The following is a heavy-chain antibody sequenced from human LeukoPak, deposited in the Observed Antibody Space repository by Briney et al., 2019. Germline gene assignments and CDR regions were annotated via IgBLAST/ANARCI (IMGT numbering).Heavy chain of an antibody. J-gene: IGHJ3*02. CDR2: IYYSGST. CDR3: ARDVRQGYCSGGSCYTTGAFDI. Sequence: SETLSLTCTVSGGSISSYYWSWIRQPPGKGLEWIGYIYYSGSTNYNPSLKSRVTISVDTSKNQFTLKLSSVTAADTAVYYCARDVRQGYCSGGSCYTTGAFDIWGQGTMVTVSS. V-gene: IGHV4-59*12. CDR1: GGSISSYY. D-gene: IGHD2-15*01.